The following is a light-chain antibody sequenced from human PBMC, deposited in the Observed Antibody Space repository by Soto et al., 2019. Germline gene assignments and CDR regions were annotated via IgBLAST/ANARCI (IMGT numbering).Light chain of an antibody. CDR2: GAS. CDR3: QQYGSSPGT. V-gene: IGKV3-20*01. CDR1: QSVSSSY. J-gene: IGKJ1*01. Sequence: EIVLTQSPGTLSLSPGERATLSCRASQSVSSSYLAWYQQKPGQAPRLLIYGASSRATGIPDRFSGSGSGTNFIITISRLEPEDVAVYYCQQYGSSPGTFGQGTKVEIK.